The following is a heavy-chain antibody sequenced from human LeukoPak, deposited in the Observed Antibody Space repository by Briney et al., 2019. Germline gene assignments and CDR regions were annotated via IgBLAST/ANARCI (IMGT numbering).Heavy chain of an antibody. V-gene: IGHV4-59*01. CDR3: ARLHISNWYIFDY. J-gene: IGHJ4*02. CDR1: GVSISGYY. Sequence: SETLSLTCTVSGVSISGYYWSWIRQPPGKGLEWIGYIYYSGSTDYNPSLKRRVTISVDTSKNQFSLKLSSVTAADTAVYYCARLHISNWYIFDYWGQGTLVTVSS. D-gene: IGHD6-13*01. CDR2: IYYSGST.